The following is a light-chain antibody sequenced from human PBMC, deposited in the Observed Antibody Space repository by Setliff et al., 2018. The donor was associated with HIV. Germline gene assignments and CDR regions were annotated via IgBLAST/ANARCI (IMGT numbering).Light chain of an antibody. CDR3: QSYDSSLSRSV. J-gene: IGLJ1*01. Sequence: QPALTQPPSVSGAPGQRVTISCTGSNSNIGAGFDVHWYQQPPGTAPKLLIYGNNNRPSGVPDRISASKSGTSASLAITGLQAEDEADYYCQSYDSSLSRSVFGTGTKVTV. CDR2: GNN. V-gene: IGLV1-40*01. CDR1: NSNIGAGFD.